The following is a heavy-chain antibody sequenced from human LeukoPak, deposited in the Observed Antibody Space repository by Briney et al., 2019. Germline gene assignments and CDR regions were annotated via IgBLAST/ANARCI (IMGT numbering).Heavy chain of an antibody. D-gene: IGHD3-22*01. V-gene: IGHV1-69*01. CDR1: GGTFSSYA. CDR3: ARGGYYDSSGYYPVGYYFDY. Sequence: ASVKVSCKASGGTFSSYAISWVRQAPGQGLEWKGGIIPIFGTANYAQKFQGRVTITADESTSTAYMELSSLRSEDTAVYYCARGGYYDSSGYYPVGYYFDYWGQGTLVTVSS. CDR2: IIPIFGTA. J-gene: IGHJ4*02.